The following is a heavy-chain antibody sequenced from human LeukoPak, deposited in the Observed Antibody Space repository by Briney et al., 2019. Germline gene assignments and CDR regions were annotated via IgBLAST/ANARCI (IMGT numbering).Heavy chain of an antibody. Sequence: SVKVSCKASGGTFSSYAISWVRQAPGQGLEWMGGIIPIFGTANYAQKFQGRVTITADESTSTAYMELSSLRSEDTAVYYCARDWSIVGAFDAFDIWGQGTMVTVSP. CDR3: ARDWSIVGAFDAFDI. V-gene: IGHV1-69*13. CDR2: IIPIFGTA. CDR1: GGTFSSYA. J-gene: IGHJ3*02. D-gene: IGHD1-26*01.